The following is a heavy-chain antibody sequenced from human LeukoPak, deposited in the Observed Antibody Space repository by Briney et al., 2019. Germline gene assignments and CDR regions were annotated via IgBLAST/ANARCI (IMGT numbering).Heavy chain of an antibody. CDR2: INPNGGGT. J-gene: IGHJ4*02. V-gene: IGHV1-2*02. CDR3: ARDRSAGEQWLGLFDY. D-gene: IGHD6-19*01. CDR1: GYTFTGYY. Sequence: SVKVSCKASGYTFTGYYMHWVRQAPGQGLEWMGWINPNGGGTNYAQKFQGRVTMTRDTSISTAYMELSRLRSDDTAVYYCARDRSAGEQWLGLFDYWGQGTVVTVSS.